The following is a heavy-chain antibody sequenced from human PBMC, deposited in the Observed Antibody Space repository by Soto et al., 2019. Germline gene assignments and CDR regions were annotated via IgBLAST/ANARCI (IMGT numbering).Heavy chain of an antibody. V-gene: IGHV3-30*18. CDR2: ISYDGSNK. Sequence: QVQLVESGGGVVQPGRSLRLSCAASGFTFSSYGMHWVRQAPGKGLEWVAVISYDGSNKYYADSVKGRFTISRDNSKNPLYLQMHSLRAEATAVYYCAKDLLGPGRAYGMDVWGQGTTVTVSS. D-gene: IGHD7-27*01. CDR3: AKDLLGPGRAYGMDV. J-gene: IGHJ6*02. CDR1: GFTFSSYG.